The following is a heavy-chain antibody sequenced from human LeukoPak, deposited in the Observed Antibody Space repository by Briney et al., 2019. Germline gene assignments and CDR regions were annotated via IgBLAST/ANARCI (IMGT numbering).Heavy chain of an antibody. V-gene: IGHV4-28*03. Sequence: PSETLSLTCGVSGYSISSSNWWGWIRQPPGKGLEWIGYIYYSGRTYYNPSLKSRVTISLDRSKNQFSLKLSSVTAADTAVYFCARGYGDNSGAFDIWGQGTLVTVSS. D-gene: IGHD4-23*01. CDR3: ARGYGDNSGAFDI. J-gene: IGHJ3*02. CDR1: GYSISSSNW. CDR2: IYYSGRT.